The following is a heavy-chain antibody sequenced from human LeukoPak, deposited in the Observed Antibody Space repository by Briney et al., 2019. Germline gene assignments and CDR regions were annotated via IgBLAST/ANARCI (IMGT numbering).Heavy chain of an antibody. D-gene: IGHD1-26*01. J-gene: IGHJ6*02. CDR2: INHSGST. Sequence: SETLSHTCAVYGGSFSGYYWSWIRQPPGKGLEWTGEINHSGSTNYHPSLKSRVTISVDTSKNQFSLKLSSVTAADTAVYYYAGQWELRYYGMDVWGQGTTVTVSS. CDR1: GGSFSGYY. CDR3: AGQWELRYYGMDV. V-gene: IGHV4-34*01.